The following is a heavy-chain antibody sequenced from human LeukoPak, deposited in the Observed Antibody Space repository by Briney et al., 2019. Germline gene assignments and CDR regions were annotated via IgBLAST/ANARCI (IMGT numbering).Heavy chain of an antibody. CDR3: ARDLVSRSGYDSRFDY. CDR1: GGSISSYY. J-gene: IGHJ4*02. D-gene: IGHD5-12*01. CDR2: IYNSGST. Sequence: SETLSLTCAVSGGSISSYYWSWIRQPAGKGLEWIGRIYNSGSTNYNPSLKSRVTMSVDTSKNQFSLKLSSVTAADTAVYYCARDLVSRSGYDSRFDYWGQGTLVTVSS. V-gene: IGHV4-4*07.